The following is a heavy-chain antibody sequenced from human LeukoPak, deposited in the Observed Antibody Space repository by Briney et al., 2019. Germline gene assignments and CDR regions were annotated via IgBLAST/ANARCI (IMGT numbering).Heavy chain of an antibody. D-gene: IGHD6-13*01. Sequence: GGSLRLSCAASGFSVRSNYISWVRQAPGKGLEWVSVIYSDSSTFYADSVKGRFTISRDNSKNTLYLQMNSLRAGDTAMYYCAREEGYSSSRYLEYWGQGTLVTVSS. CDR2: IYSDSST. J-gene: IGHJ4*02. CDR3: AREEGYSSSRYLEY. V-gene: IGHV3-53*01. CDR1: GFSVRSNY.